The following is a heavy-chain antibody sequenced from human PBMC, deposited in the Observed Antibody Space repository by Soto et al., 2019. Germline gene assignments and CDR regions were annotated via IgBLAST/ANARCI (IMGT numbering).Heavy chain of an antibody. CDR3: ATEGGYPVSNFYGAY. Sequence: EVQLVESGGGLVEPGGSIRLSCVASGFTFTKAYMTWVRQAPGKGLEWVGRIKGSHAGGTTDYATSVKGRFTISRDDSKNTVYLQMNSLKTEDTSVYYCATEGGYPVSNFYGAYWGQGTLVTVSS. D-gene: IGHD2-15*01. CDR2: IKGSHAGGTT. J-gene: IGHJ4*02. CDR1: GFTFTKAY. V-gene: IGHV3-15*01.